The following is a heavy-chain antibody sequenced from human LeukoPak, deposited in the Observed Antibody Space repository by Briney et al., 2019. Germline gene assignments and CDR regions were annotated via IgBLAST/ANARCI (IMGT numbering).Heavy chain of an antibody. CDR2: ISGSGGST. J-gene: IGHJ4*02. CDR1: GFTVSSNY. D-gene: IGHD6-19*01. Sequence: GGSLRLSCAASGFTVSSNYMNWVRQAPGKGLEWVSVISGSGGSTYYADSVKGRFTISRDNSKNTLYLQMNSLRAEDTAVYYCARDRYSSGWYYWGQGTLVTVSS. CDR3: ARDRYSSGWYY. V-gene: IGHV3-23*01.